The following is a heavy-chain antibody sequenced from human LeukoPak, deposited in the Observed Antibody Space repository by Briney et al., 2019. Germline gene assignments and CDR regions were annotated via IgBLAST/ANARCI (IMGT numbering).Heavy chain of an antibody. V-gene: IGHV5-51*01. Sequence: GESLKISCKGSGYSFTSHWIAWVRQMPGKGLEWMGIIYPGDSDTTYSPSFQGQVTTSADKSISTAYLQWSSLKASDTAMYYCARHGDSNWYFVYWGQGTLVTASS. D-gene: IGHD6-13*01. J-gene: IGHJ4*02. CDR3: ARHGDSNWYFVY. CDR2: IYPGDSDT. CDR1: GYSFTSHW.